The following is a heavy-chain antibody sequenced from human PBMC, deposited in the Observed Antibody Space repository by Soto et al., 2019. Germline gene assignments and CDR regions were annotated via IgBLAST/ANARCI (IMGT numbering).Heavy chain of an antibody. D-gene: IGHD3-3*01. CDR1: GYTLTELS. Sequence: ASVKVSCKVSGYTLTELSMHWVRQAPGKGLEWMGGFDPEDGETIYAQKFQGRVTMTEDTSTDTAYMELSSLRSEDTAVYYCATVSITIFGVVITFDYWGQGTLVTVSS. CDR2: FDPEDGET. J-gene: IGHJ4*02. CDR3: ATVSITIFGVVITFDY. V-gene: IGHV1-24*01.